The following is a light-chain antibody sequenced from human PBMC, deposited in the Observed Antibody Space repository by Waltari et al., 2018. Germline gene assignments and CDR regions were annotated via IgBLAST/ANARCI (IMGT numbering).Light chain of an antibody. Sequence: EIVMTQSPATLSVSPGERATLSCRASQSVSSNLAWYQQKPGQAPRLLIYGASTRATGIPARFSGSGSGTEFTLTISSLQSEDFAVYYCQQYNNWLPLTFGQGTKLEIK. J-gene: IGKJ2*01. CDR1: QSVSSN. CDR2: GAS. CDR3: QQYNNWLPLT. V-gene: IGKV3-15*01.